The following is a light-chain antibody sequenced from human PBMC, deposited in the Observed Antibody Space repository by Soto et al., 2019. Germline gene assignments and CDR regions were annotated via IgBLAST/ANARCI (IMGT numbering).Light chain of an antibody. CDR1: SSNIGNNY. CDR3: GTWDSSMSAYV. V-gene: IGLV1-51*01. Sequence: VLTQPPSVSAAPGQKVTISCSGSSSNIGNNYVSWYQQLPGTAPKLLIYDNNKRPSGIPDRFSGSKSGTSATLGITGLQTGDEADYYCGTWDSSMSAYVFGTGTKVTVL. J-gene: IGLJ1*01. CDR2: DNN.